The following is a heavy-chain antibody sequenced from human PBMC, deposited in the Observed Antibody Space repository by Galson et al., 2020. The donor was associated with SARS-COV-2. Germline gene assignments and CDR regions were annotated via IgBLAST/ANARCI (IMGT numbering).Heavy chain of an antibody. Sequence: GESLKISCAASGFTVSSNYMSWVRQAPGKGLEWVSVIYSGGSTYYADSVKGRFTISRDNSKNTLYLQMNSLRAEDTAVYYCARGFLECLDYYYYSMDVWGKGTTVTVSS. D-gene: IGHD3-3*01. CDR3: ARGFLECLDYYYYSMDV. CDR2: IYSGGST. J-gene: IGHJ6*03. CDR1: GFTVSSNY. V-gene: IGHV3-66*02.